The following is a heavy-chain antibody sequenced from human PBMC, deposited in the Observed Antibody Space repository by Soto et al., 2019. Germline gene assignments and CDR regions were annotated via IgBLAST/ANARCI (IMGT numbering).Heavy chain of an antibody. J-gene: IGHJ4*02. D-gene: IGHD2-2*02. CDR3: TSGRPAAITRTYYFDY. V-gene: IGHV3-73*01. CDR2: IRSKANSYAT. CDR1: GFTFSGSA. Sequence: GGSLRLSCAAPGFTFSGSAMHWVRQASGKGLEWVGRIRSKANSYATAYAASVKGRFTISRDDSKNTAYLQMNSLKTEDTAVYYCTSGRPAAITRTYYFDYWGQGTLVTVSS.